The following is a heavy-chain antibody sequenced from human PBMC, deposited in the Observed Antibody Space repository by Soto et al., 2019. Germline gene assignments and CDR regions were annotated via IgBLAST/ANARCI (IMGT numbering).Heavy chain of an antibody. CDR2: LLPILGLP. CDR1: GGTFSSYS. D-gene: IGHD2-8*01. V-gene: IGHV1-69*02. Sequence: QVQLVQSGAEVKKPGSSVKVSCKVSGGTFSSYSISWVRQAPGQGLEWMGRLLPILGLPNYAQKFQGRVTITADESTTTAYMELSRLRSEDTAVYYCARDLPAYEWGQGTLVTVSS. CDR3: ARDLPAYE. J-gene: IGHJ4*02.